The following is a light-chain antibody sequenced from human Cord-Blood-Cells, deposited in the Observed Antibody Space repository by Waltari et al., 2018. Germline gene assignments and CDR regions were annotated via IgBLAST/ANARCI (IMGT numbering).Light chain of an antibody. Sequence: EIVLTQSPATLSLSPGARATLSCRASQSVSSYLAWYQQKPGQAPRLLIYDASNRATGIPARFSGSWSGTDFTLTISSLEPEDFAVYYCQQRSNWPPYTFGQGTKLEIK. CDR2: DAS. J-gene: IGKJ2*01. CDR3: QQRSNWPPYT. V-gene: IGKV3-11*01. CDR1: QSVSSY.